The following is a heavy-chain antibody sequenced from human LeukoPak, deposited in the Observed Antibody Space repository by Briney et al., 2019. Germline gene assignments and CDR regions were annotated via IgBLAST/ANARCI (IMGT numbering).Heavy chain of an antibody. CDR1: GFTFSSYN. CDR3: ARVGSYGMDV. J-gene: IGHJ6*02. D-gene: IGHD3-10*01. Sequence: GGSLGLSCAASGFTFSSYNMNWVRQAPGKGLEWASYISTSSNTIYYADSVKGRFTISRDNAKNSLYLQMNDLRAEDTAVYYCARVGSYGMDVWGQGTTVTVSS. V-gene: IGHV3-48*01. CDR2: ISTSSNTI.